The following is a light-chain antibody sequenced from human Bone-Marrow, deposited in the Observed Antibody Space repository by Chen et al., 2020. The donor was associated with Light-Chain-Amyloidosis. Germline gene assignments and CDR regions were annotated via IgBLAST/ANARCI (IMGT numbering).Light chain of an antibody. V-gene: IGLV2-11*01. Sequence: QSALTQPRSVYGSPGQSVTPSCPGISSGFRGYKFASWYQQPPVRAPKLIIYDVTGRPSGVPSRFSGSKSGNTASLTISGLQPADEADYFCCSYADTYSWVFGGGTKLTV. CDR2: DVT. CDR1: SSGFRGYKF. CDR3: CSYADTYSWV. J-gene: IGLJ3*02.